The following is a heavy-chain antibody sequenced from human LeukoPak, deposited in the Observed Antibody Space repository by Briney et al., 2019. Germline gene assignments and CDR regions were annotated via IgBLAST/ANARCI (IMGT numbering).Heavy chain of an antibody. V-gene: IGHV4-61*02. Sequence: PSETLSLTCTVSGGSISSGHYYWTWVRQPAGKGLEWIGRVFTSGTTSYNPSLKSRIAISLDTSKNQVSLKLTSVTAADTGFYFCAREEVQGVMHYWGQGTLVTVSS. CDR1: GGSISSGHYY. CDR2: VFTSGTT. CDR3: AREEVQGVMHY. D-gene: IGHD3-10*01. J-gene: IGHJ4*02.